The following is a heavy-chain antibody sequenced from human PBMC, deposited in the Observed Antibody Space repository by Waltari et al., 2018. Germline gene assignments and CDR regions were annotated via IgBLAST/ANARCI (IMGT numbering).Heavy chain of an antibody. D-gene: IGHD2-15*01. CDR3: ASYCSGGSCNEGY. CDR1: GFTFSSYS. V-gene: IGHV3-48*01. Sequence: EVQLVESGGGLVQPGGSLRLSCAASGFTFSSYSMNWVRQAPGKGLEWVSYISSSRSTIYYADSVKGRFTISRDNAKNSLYLQMNSLRAEDTAVYYCASYCSGGSCNEGYWGQGTLVTVSS. CDR2: ISSSRSTI. J-gene: IGHJ4*02.